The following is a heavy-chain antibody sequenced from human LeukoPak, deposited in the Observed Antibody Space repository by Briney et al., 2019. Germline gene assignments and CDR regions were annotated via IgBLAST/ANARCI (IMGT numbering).Heavy chain of an antibody. CDR2: VFYSGTT. CDR1: GGSISSGSYY. D-gene: IGHD4-17*01. V-gene: IGHV4-39*01. J-gene: IGHJ4*02. Sequence: PSETLSLTCTASGGSISSGSYYWGRIRQPPGQRHVSLGTVFYSGTTYYHPSLKSRVTISVDTSKNQFSLGLRSVTAADTAVYYCARLDSGDYFFDYWGQGTLVTVSS. CDR3: ARLDSGDYFFDY.